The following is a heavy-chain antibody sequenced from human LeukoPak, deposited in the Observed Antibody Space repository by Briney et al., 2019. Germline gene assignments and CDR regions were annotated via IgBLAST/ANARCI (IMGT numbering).Heavy chain of an antibody. CDR1: GASISIHY. CDR2: ISHRGSA. J-gene: IGHJ4*02. CDR3: VGNSITTPGTIDY. D-gene: IGHD1-14*01. V-gene: IGHV4-59*11. Sequence: SETLSLTCTVSGASISIHYWSWIRQPPERGVECGGFISHRGSAPYTPSLKSRVTISLETSKDQFSLSLSSVTAADTVVYYCVGNSITTPGTIDYWGQGTLVTVSS.